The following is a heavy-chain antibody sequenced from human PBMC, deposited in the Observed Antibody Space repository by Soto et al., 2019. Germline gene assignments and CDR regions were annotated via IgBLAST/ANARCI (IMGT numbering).Heavy chain of an antibody. CDR2: INPNSGGT. V-gene: IGHV1-2*02. Sequence: ASVKVSCKASGYTFTSYYMHWVRQAPGQGLEWMGWINPNSGGTNYAQKFQGRVTMTRDTSISTAYMELSRLRSDDTAVYYCARFPWFGESPMDVWGQGTTVTVSS. D-gene: IGHD3-10*01. J-gene: IGHJ6*02. CDR3: ARFPWFGESPMDV. CDR1: GYTFTSYY.